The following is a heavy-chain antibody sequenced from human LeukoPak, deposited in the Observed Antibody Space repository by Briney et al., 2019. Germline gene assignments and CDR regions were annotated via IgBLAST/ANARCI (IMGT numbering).Heavy chain of an antibody. CDR2: ISSSSSYI. J-gene: IGHJ3*02. CDR3: ARDPPAYGSGSYYNNDAFDI. D-gene: IGHD3-10*01. V-gene: IGHV3-21*04. Sequence: GGSLRLSCAASGFTFSSYSMNWVRQAPGKGLEWVSSISSSSSYIYYADSVKGRFTISRDNAKNSLYLQMNSLRAEDTAVYYCARDPPAYGSGSYYNNDAFDIWGQGTMVTVSS. CDR1: GFTFSSYS.